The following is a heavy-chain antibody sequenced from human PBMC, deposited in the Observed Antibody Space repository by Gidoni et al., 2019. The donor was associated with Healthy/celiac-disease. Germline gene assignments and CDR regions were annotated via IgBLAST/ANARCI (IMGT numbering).Heavy chain of an antibody. CDR2: INHSGST. D-gene: IGHD6-13*01. J-gene: IGHJ4*02. CDR1: GGSFSGYY. CDR3: ARTGYSSSPTPGFDY. V-gene: IGHV4-34*01. Sequence: QVQLQQCGAGLLKPSETLSLTCAVYGGSFSGYYCSWIRQPPGKGLEWIGEINHSGSTNYNPSLKSRVTISVDTSKNQFSLKLSSVTAADTAVYYCARTGYSSSPTPGFDYWGQGTLVTVSS.